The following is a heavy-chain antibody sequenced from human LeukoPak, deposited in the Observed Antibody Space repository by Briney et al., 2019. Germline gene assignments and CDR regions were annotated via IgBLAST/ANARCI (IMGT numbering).Heavy chain of an antibody. D-gene: IGHD1-14*01. V-gene: IGHV4-59*01. CDR1: GGSITSYY. CDR3: ARASTTFDD. J-gene: IGHJ4*02. CDR2: VSDGGRT. Sequence: KPSETLSLTCSVSGGSITSYYWRWIRQPPGKGLEWIGHVSDGGRTNYSPSLRSRVSISVDTSKNQFSLKLNSVTAADTAVYFCARASTTFDDWGQGTLVTVSS.